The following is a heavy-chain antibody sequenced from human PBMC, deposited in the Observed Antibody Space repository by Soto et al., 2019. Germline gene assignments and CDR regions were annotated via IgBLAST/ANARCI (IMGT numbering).Heavy chain of an antibody. J-gene: IGHJ6*02. Sequence: GESLKISCNGSGYSFTSYWISWVRQMPGKGLEWMGRIDPSDSYTNYSPSFQGHVTISADKSISTAYLQWSSLKASDTAMYYCARLGIAVEDYYYYGMDVWGQGTTVTVSS. CDR3: ARLGIAVEDYYYYGMDV. D-gene: IGHD6-19*01. CDR1: GYSFTSYW. V-gene: IGHV5-10-1*01. CDR2: IDPSDSYT.